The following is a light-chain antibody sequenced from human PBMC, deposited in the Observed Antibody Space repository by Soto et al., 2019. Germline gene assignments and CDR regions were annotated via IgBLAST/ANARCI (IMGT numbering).Light chain of an antibody. V-gene: IGKV3-20*01. CDR3: QQYGRPPRAT. CDR2: EAS. J-gene: IGKJ5*01. CDR1: QSVRSN. Sequence: EIVMTQSPATLSASPGERATLSCRASQSVRSNLAWYQQKPGQAPRLLIYEASSRATGIPDRFSGGGSGTDFTLSISKVEPEDFAVYSCQQYGRPPRATFGQG.